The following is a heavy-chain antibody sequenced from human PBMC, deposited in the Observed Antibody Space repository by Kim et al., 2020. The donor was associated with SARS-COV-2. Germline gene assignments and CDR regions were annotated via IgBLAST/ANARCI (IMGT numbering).Heavy chain of an antibody. CDR1: GFTFSSYG. D-gene: IGHD2-15*01. Sequence: GSLRLSCAASGFTFSSYGMHWVRQAPGKGLEWVAVIWYDGSNKYYADSVKGRFTISRDNSKNTLYLQMNSLRAEDTAVYYCAKDRAHSRVVPSYFDYWGQGTLVTVSS. V-gene: IGHV3-33*06. CDR2: IWYDGSNK. J-gene: IGHJ4*02. CDR3: AKDRAHSRVVPSYFDY.